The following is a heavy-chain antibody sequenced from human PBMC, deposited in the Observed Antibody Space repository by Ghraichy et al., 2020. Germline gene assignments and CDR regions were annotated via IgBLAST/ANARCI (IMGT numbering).Heavy chain of an antibody. J-gene: IGHJ4*02. D-gene: IGHD5-12*01. Sequence: GGSLRLSCAASGFTLSGYYMHWVRQPLGRGLVWVSRSKSDGTYTNYADSVKGRFTVSRDNAKNMLYLRMYSLRAEDTAVYYCAREDYEASGYGYDYWGQGNLVTVSS. V-gene: IGHV3-74*01. CDR3: AREDYEASGYGYDY. CDR2: SKSDGTYT. CDR1: GFTLSGYY.